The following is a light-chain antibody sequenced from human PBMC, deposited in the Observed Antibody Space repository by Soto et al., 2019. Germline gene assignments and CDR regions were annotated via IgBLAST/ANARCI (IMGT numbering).Light chain of an antibody. CDR1: QSVGSY. CDR2: DAS. J-gene: IGKJ5*01. Sequence: EIVLTQSPVTLSLSPGERATLSCRASQSVGSYLAWYQQRPGQAPRVLIYDASNRATGIPARFSGSGSGTDFTLTISSLEPEDFAVYYCQQRTTWPHTFGQGTRLEIK. V-gene: IGKV3-11*01. CDR3: QQRTTWPHT.